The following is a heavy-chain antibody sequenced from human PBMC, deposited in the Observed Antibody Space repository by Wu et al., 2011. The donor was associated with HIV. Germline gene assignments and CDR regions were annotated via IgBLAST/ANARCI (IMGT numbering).Heavy chain of an antibody. Sequence: QVQLVQSGAEVKKPGSPVKVSCKASGGTFNSYGISWARQAPGQGLEWMGGIIPIFGTANYAQKFQGRVTITTDESTSTAYMELSSLRSEDTAVYYCARVKISMVRGVIGHYYGMDVWGQGTTVTVSS. CDR3: ARVKISMVRGVIGHYYGMDV. V-gene: IGHV1-69*05. J-gene: IGHJ6*02. CDR2: IIPIFGTA. D-gene: IGHD3-10*01. CDR1: GGTFNSYG.